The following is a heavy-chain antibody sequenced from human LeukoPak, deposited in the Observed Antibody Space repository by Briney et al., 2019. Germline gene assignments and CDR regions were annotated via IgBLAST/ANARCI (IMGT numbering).Heavy chain of an antibody. V-gene: IGHV4-34*01. CDR1: GGSFSGYL. CDR3: VRPKEYSTSSRVGGMDV. J-gene: IGHJ6*03. D-gene: IGHD6-6*01. Sequence: PSETLSLTCAVYGGSFSGYLWTWIRQAPGKGLEWIGEINDSGRSNSNPSLKSRVSVSVDTSKHQFSLRLRSVTAADTAVYYCVRPKEYSTSSRVGGMDVWGKGATVTVSS. CDR2: INDSGRS.